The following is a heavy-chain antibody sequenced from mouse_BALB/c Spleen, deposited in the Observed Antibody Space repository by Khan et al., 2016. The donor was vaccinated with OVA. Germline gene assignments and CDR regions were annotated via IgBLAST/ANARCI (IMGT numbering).Heavy chain of an antibody. CDR1: GYTFTSYT. CDR3: VRDGANHEYDGWFAY. V-gene: IGHV1-4*01. Sequence: QVQLKQSGPELARPGASVKMSCKASGYTFTSYTIHWIKERPGQGLEWIGYINPSNGYTNYNQKFKDKATLTTDKSSTTAYLQLSSLTSDDSAVYNCVRDGANHEYDGWFAYWGQGTLVTVSA. D-gene: IGHD2-4*01. J-gene: IGHJ3*01. CDR2: INPSNGYT.